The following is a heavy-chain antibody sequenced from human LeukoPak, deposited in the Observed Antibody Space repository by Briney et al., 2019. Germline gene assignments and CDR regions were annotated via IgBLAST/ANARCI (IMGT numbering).Heavy chain of an antibody. CDR3: ARTMKEVRYFDY. V-gene: IGHV4-34*01. J-gene: IGHJ4*02. CDR1: GGSFSGYY. Sequence: SETPSLTCAVYGGSFSGYYWSWIRQPPGKGLEWIGEINHSGSTNYNPSLKSRVTISVDTSKNQFSLKLSSVTAADTAVYYCARTMKEVRYFDYWGQGTLVTVSS. D-gene: IGHD2-21*01. CDR2: INHSGST.